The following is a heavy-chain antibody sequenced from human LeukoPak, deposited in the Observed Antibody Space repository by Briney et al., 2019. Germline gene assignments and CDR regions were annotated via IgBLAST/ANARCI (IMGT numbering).Heavy chain of an antibody. CDR2: IYYTGNT. CDR1: GDSISNYY. V-gene: IGHV4-59*08. D-gene: IGHD6-19*01. J-gene: IGHJ5*01. Sequence: PSETLSLTCNVSGDSISNYYWVWVRQSAGKRPEWIGDIYYTGNTNYNPSFKSRVTISIDSSKSQFFLKLNSMTAADTAVYYCAATGYSSGWVDFWGQGTLVIVSS. CDR3: AATGYSSGWVDF.